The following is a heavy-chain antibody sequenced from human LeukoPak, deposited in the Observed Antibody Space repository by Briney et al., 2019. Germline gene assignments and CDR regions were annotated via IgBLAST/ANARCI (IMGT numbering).Heavy chain of an antibody. D-gene: IGHD3-10*01. J-gene: IGHJ4*02. V-gene: IGHV4-59*04. CDR3: ARLGASLEWDSGSFPDY. CDR2: IFYTGNT. Sequence: GSLRLSCVVSGFSLSNYAMSWVRQPPGKGLEWIGSIFYTGNTYYNPSLKSRITISADTSKNQFSLELRFVTAADTAVYYCARLGASLEWDSGSFPDYWGQGTLVTVSS. CDR1: GFSLSNYA.